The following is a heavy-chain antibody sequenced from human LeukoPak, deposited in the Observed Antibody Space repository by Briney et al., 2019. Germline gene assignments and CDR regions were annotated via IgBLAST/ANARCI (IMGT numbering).Heavy chain of an antibody. CDR1: GFTFSTYS. J-gene: IGHJ6*02. V-gene: IGHV3-21*01. CDR3: ARDLVHVNYYYGMDV. CDR2: ISSSGSYI. Sequence: GGSLRLSCAVSGFTFSTYSMNWVRQAPGKGLEWVSSISSSGSYIYYADSVKGRFTISRDNAKNSLYLQMNSLRAEDTAVYYCARDLVHVNYYYGMDVWGQGTTVTVSS.